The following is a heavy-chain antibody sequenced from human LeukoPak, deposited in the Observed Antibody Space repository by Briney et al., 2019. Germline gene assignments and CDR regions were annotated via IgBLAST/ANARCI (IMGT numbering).Heavy chain of an antibody. CDR1: GFTFSSYG. CDR2: IWYDGSNK. J-gene: IGHJ4*02. D-gene: IGHD1-26*01. CDR3: ARDLKSGSLDY. Sequence: GGSLRLSCAASGFTFSSYGMHWVRQAPGKGLEWVAVIWYDGSNKYYADSVKGRFTISRDNSKNTLYLQMSSLRAEDTAVYYCARDLKSGSLDYWGQGTLVTVSS. V-gene: IGHV3-33*01.